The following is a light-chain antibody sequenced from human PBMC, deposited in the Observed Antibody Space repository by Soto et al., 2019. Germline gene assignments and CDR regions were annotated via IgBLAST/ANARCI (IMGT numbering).Light chain of an antibody. Sequence: QSVLTQPPSASGTPGQRVTFSCSGSGSNIGNNNVYWYQQLPGTAPKLLIYRNNQRPSGVPDRFSGSKSGTSASLAISGLRSEDEADYYCAAWDDSLSGPVFGGGTKVTVL. CDR1: GSNIGNNN. J-gene: IGLJ3*02. V-gene: IGLV1-47*01. CDR2: RNN. CDR3: AAWDDSLSGPV.